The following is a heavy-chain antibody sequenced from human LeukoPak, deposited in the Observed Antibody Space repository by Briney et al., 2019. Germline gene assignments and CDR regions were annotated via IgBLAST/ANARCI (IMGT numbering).Heavy chain of an antibody. Sequence: SETLSLTCTVSGGSISSYYWSWIRQPPGKGLEWIGSIYYSGSTNYNPSLKSRATISVDTSKKQFSLKLSSVTAADTAVYYCARSPLERYDFWSGYYFDYWGQGTLVTVSS. D-gene: IGHD3-3*01. J-gene: IGHJ4*02. CDR1: GGSISSYY. V-gene: IGHV4-59*08. CDR3: ARSPLERYDFWSGYYFDY. CDR2: IYYSGST.